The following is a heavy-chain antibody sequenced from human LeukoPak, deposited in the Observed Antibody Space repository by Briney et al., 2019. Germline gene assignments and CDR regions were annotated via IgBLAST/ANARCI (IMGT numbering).Heavy chain of an antibody. J-gene: IGHJ4*02. CDR3: ARVGYDFWSGYYNPYYFDY. CDR1: GFTFSSYW. D-gene: IGHD3-3*01. V-gene: IGHV3-7*01. CDR2: IKQDGSEK. Sequence: GGSLRLSCAASGFTFSSYWMSWVRQAPGKGLEWVANIKQDGSEKYYVDSVKGRFTISRDNAKNSLYLQMNSLRVEDTAVYYCARVGYDFWSGYYNPYYFDYWGQGTLVTVSS.